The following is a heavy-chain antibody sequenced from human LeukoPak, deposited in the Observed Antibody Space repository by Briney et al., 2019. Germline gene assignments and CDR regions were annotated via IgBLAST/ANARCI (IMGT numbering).Heavy chain of an antibody. D-gene: IGHD3-10*01. V-gene: IGHV3-11*04. CDR3: ARDLSGTMVRGFFDY. CDR2: ISSSGSTI. CDR1: GFTFSDYY. J-gene: IGHJ4*02. Sequence: GGSLRLSCAASGFTFSDYYMSCIRQAPGKGLEWVSYISSSGSTIYYADSVKGRFTISRDNAKNSLYLQMNSLRAEDTAVYYCARDLSGTMVRGFFDYWGQGTLVTVSS.